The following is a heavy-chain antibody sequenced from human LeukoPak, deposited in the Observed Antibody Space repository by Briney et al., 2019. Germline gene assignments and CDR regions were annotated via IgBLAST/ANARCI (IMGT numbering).Heavy chain of an antibody. CDR3: ARHRRIADRPLFAY. J-gene: IGHJ4*02. CDR1: GFTFSSYS. CDR2: ISSSSSYI. V-gene: IGHV3-21*01. D-gene: IGHD6-6*01. Sequence: GGSPRLSCAASGFTFSSYSMNWVRQAPGKGLEWVSSISSSSSYIYYADSVKGRFTISRDNAKNSLYLQMNSLRAEDTALYYCARHRRIADRPLFAYWGQATLVTVSS.